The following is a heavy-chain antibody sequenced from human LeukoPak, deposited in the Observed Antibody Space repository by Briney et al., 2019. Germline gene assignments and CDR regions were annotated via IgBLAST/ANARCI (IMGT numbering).Heavy chain of an antibody. CDR3: ASKGGRYCSSTSCFNYYYMDV. J-gene: IGHJ6*03. V-gene: IGHV4-39*01. Sequence: SETLSLTCTVSGGSISSSSYYWGWIRQPPGKGLEWIGSIDYSGSTYYNPSLKSRVTISVDTSKNQFSLKLSSVTAADTAVYYCASKGGRYCSSTSCFNYYYMDVWGKGTTVTVSS. D-gene: IGHD2-2*01. CDR1: GGSISSSSYY. CDR2: IDYSGST.